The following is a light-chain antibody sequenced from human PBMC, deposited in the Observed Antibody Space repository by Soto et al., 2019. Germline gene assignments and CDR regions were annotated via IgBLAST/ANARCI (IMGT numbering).Light chain of an antibody. J-gene: IGLJ3*02. Sequence: QSVLTQPPSASGTPGQRVTISCSRGGSNIGTNFVYWYQHLPGTAPKLVIYRNDQRPSGVPDRFSGSKSGTSASLAISGLRSEDEADYYCAAWDDTRSGRVFGGGTKVTVL. CDR3: AAWDDTRSGRV. CDR1: GSNIGTNF. CDR2: RND. V-gene: IGLV1-47*01.